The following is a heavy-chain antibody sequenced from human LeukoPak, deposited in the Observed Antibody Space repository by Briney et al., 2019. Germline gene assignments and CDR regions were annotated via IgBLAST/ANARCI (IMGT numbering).Heavy chain of an antibody. V-gene: IGHV3-48*04. J-gene: IGHJ5*02. D-gene: IGHD3-9*01. CDR1: GFTFNSYS. CDR3: ATYSYYDILTGYQTNWFDP. Sequence: GGSLRLSCAASGFTFNSYSINWVRQAPGKGLEWVSYISSSSNTIYYADSVKGRFTISRDNAKNSLYLQMNSLRAEDTAVYYCATYSYYDILTGYQTNWFDPWGQGTLVTVSS. CDR2: ISSSSNTI.